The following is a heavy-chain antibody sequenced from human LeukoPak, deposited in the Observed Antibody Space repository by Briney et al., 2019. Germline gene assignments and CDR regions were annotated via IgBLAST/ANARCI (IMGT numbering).Heavy chain of an antibody. CDR2: IIPIFGTA. V-gene: IGHV1-69*05. Sequence: GSSVKVSCKASGGTFSSYAISWVRQAPGQGLEWMGGIIPIFGTANYAQKFQGRVTITTDESTSTAYMELSSLRSEDTAVYYCARGRYFDWLQVGPPTTWYYMDVWGKGTTVTVSS. J-gene: IGHJ6*03. CDR1: GGTFSSYA. D-gene: IGHD3-9*01. CDR3: ARGRYFDWLQVGPPTTWYYMDV.